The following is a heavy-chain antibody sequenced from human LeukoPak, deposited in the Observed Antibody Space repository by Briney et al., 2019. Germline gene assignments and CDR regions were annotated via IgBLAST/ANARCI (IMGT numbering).Heavy chain of an antibody. CDR3: ARGPNSNWSGLDF. CDR1: GFTVSSYW. V-gene: IGHV3-74*01. CDR2: ISSDGTNT. Sequence: GGSLRLSCVGSGFTVSSYWMHWVRQAPGKGPVWVSHISSDGTNTGYADSVKGRFTISRDNAKNTLYLQVNNLRAEDTAVYYCARGPNSNWSGLDFWGQGTLLTVSS. D-gene: IGHD6-6*01. J-gene: IGHJ4*02.